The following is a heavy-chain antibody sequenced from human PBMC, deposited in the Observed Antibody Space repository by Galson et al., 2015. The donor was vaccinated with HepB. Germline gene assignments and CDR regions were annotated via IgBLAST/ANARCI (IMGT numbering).Heavy chain of an antibody. J-gene: IGHJ4*02. Sequence: SLRXXXAAXXFTFSSYSMNWVXQAPGKGLEWVSSISSSSSYIYYADSVKGRFTISRDNAKNSLYLQMNSLRAEDTAXXXCARXXXFWXXXSXXXWGQGTL. D-gene: IGHD3-3*01. CDR3: ARXXXFWXXXSXXX. V-gene: IGHV3-21*01. CDR1: XFTFSSYS. CDR2: ISSSSSYI.